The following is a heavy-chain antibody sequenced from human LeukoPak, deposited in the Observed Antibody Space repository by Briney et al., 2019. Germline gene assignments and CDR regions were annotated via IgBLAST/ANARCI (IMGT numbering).Heavy chain of an antibody. CDR1: GYSISSGYY. J-gene: IGHJ5*02. CDR2: INHSGST. D-gene: IGHD5-24*01. Sequence: PSETLSLTCTVSGYSISSGYYWGWIRQPPGKGLEWIGEINHSGSTNCNPSLKSRVTISVDTSKNQFSLKLSSVTAADTAVYYCARGRKMATRLSWFDPWGQGTLVTVSS. V-gene: IGHV4-38-2*02. CDR3: ARGRKMATRLSWFDP.